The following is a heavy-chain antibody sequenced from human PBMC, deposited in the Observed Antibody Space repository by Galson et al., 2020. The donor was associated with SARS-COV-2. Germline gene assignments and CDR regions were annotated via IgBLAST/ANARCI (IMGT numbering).Heavy chain of an antibody. Sequence: SLKISCAASGFTFDDYAMHWVRQAPGKGLEWVSGISWNSGSIGYADSVKGQFTISRDNAKNSLYLQMNSLRAEDTALYYCAKDMGGNGEDYFDYWGQGTLVTVSS. CDR1: GFTFDDYA. V-gene: IGHV3-9*01. J-gene: IGHJ4*02. CDR3: AKDMGGNGEDYFDY. D-gene: IGHD1-1*01. CDR2: ISWNSGSI.